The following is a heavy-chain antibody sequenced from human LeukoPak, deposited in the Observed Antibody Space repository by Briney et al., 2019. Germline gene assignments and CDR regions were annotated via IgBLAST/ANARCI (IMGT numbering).Heavy chain of an antibody. CDR3: ARHLYYDILTGDYYFDY. CDR1: GGTFSSYA. CDR2: IIHIFGTA. J-gene: IGHJ4*02. Sequence: SVKVSCKASGGTFSSYAISWVRQAPGQGLEWMGGIIHIFGTANYAQKFQGRVTITADESTSTAYMKLSSLRSEDTAVYYCARHLYYDILTGDYYFDYWGQGTLVTVSS. V-gene: IGHV1-69*01. D-gene: IGHD3-9*01.